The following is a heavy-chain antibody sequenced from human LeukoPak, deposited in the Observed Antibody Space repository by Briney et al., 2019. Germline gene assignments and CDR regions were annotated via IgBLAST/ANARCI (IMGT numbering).Heavy chain of an antibody. Sequence: SETLSLTCAVYGGSFSGYYWSWIRQPPGKGLEWIGEINHSGSTNYNPSLKSRVTISVDTSKNQFSLKLSSVTAADTAVYYCARANKLHNWFDPWGQGTLVTVSS. CDR2: INHSGST. CDR1: GGSFSGYY. D-gene: IGHD4-23*01. J-gene: IGHJ5*02. V-gene: IGHV4-34*01. CDR3: ARANKLHNWFDP.